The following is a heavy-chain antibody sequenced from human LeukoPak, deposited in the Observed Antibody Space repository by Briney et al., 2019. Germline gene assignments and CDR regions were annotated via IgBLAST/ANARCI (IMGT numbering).Heavy chain of an antibody. CDR1: GGSISSDD. Sequence: PSETLSLTCTVSGGSISSDDWSWIRQPPGKGLECIGYISFSGSTNYNPSLKSRVTISVDTSKNHFSLKLGSVTAADTAVYYCARRRASSIEVAGTLYYSYHGLDVWGRGTAVTVS. CDR3: ARRRASSIEVAGTLYYSYHGLDV. J-gene: IGHJ6*02. V-gene: IGHV4-59*08. D-gene: IGHD6-19*01. CDR2: ISFSGST.